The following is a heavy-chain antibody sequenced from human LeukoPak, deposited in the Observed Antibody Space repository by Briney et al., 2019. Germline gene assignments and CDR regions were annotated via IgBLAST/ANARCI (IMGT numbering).Heavy chain of an antibody. D-gene: IGHD3-22*01. Sequence: SETLSLTCTVSGGSISSYYWSWIRQPPGKGLEWIGYIYYSGGTNYNPSLKSRVTISVDTSKNKFSLKLTSVTAADTAVYYCARDGEVEDSSGYIWFDPWGQGTLVTVSS. J-gene: IGHJ5*02. V-gene: IGHV4-59*01. CDR3: ARDGEVEDSSGYIWFDP. CDR1: GGSISSYY. CDR2: IYYSGGT.